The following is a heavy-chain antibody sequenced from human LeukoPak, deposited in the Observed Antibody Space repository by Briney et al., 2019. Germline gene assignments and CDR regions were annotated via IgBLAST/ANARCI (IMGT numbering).Heavy chain of an antibody. CDR3: VRGDYYDSGIYPAFD. J-gene: IGHJ4*02. V-gene: IGHV1-8*03. Sequence: ASVKVSCKASGYTFTSCDINWVRQATGQGLEWMGWMNPNSGNTGYAQKFQGRVTITRNTSISTAYMELSSLRSEDTAVYYCVRGDYYDSGIYPAFDWGQGTLVTVSS. CDR1: GYTFTSCD. CDR2: MNPNSGNT. D-gene: IGHD3-10*01.